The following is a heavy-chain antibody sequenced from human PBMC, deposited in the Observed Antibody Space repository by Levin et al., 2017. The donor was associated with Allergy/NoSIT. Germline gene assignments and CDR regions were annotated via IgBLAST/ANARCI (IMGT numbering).Heavy chain of an antibody. D-gene: IGHD3-16*02. J-gene: IGHJ6*02. V-gene: IGHV3-9*01. CDR2: ISWNSGSI. CDR3: AKDASLDQYYYYYGMDV. Sequence: SCAASGFTFDDYAMHWVRQAPGKGLEWVSGISWNSGSIGYADSVKGRFTISRDNAKNSLYLQMNSLRAEDTALYYCAKDASLDQYYYYYGMDVWGQGTTVTVSS. CDR1: GFTFDDYA.